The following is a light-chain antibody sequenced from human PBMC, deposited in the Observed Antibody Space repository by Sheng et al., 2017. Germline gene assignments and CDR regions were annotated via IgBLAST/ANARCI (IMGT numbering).Light chain of an antibody. CDR3: QQYGGSPPAT. CDR1: QSVSSNY. J-gene: IGKJ3*01. V-gene: IGKV3-20*01. CDR2: GAS. Sequence: EIVLTQSPGTLSLSPGERATLSCRASQSVSSNYLAWYQQKPGRAPRLLIYGASSRVTGIPDRFSGSGSGTDFTLTISRLEPEDFAVYYCQQYGGSPPATFGPRDRKWRSN.